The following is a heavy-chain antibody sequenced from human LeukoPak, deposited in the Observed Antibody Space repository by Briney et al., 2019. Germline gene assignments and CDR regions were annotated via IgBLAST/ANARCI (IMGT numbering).Heavy chain of an antibody. D-gene: IGHD3-3*01. Sequence: ETLSLTCTVSGGSISSYYWSWIRQPAGKGLEWIGRIYTSGSTNYNPSLKSRVTMSVDTSKNQFSLKLSSVTAADTAVYYCAREKGDTIFGVVTSDAFDIWGQGTMVTVSS. V-gene: IGHV4-4*07. J-gene: IGHJ3*02. CDR3: AREKGDTIFGVVTSDAFDI. CDR2: IYTSGST. CDR1: GGSISSYY.